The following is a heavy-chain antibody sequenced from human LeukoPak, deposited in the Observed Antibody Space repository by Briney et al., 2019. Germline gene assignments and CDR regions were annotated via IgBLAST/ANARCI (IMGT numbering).Heavy chain of an antibody. CDR2: IKQDGSEK. Sequence: GGSLRPSCAASGFTFSSYWMSWVRQAPGKGLEWVANIKQDGSEKYYVDSVKGRFTISRDNAKNSLYLQMNSLRAEDTAVYYCARDPNPHKYSSGWTHFDYWGQGTLVTVSS. V-gene: IGHV3-7*01. D-gene: IGHD6-19*01. CDR3: ARDPNPHKYSSGWTHFDY. CDR1: GFTFSSYW. J-gene: IGHJ4*02.